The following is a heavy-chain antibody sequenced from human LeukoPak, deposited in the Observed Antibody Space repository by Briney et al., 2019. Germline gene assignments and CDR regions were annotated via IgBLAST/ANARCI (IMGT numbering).Heavy chain of an antibody. CDR3: ARDGPYYYDSRGAAFDI. CDR1: GLIFRSYA. Sequence: GGSLRLSCAASGLIFRSYAMSWVRQAPGKGLEWVSVIYSGGSTYYADSVKGRFTISRDNSKNTLYLQMNSLRAEDTAVYYCARDGPYYYDSRGAAFDIWGQGTMVTVSS. CDR2: IYSGGST. J-gene: IGHJ3*02. D-gene: IGHD3-22*01. V-gene: IGHV3-53*01.